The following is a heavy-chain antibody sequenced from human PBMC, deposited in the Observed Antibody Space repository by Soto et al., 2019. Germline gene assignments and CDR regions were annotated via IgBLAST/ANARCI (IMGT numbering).Heavy chain of an antibody. D-gene: IGHD1-7*01. V-gene: IGHV1-18*01. CDR2: ISAYNGNT. CDR3: ASDGGYKWNYGGSWFDP. J-gene: IGHJ5*02. Sequence: QVQLVQSGAEVKKPGASVKVSCKASGYTFTSYGISWVRQAPGQGLEWMGWISAYNGNTNYAQKLQGRVTMTTDTSPSTAYMEVRGLRSDDTAVYYCASDGGYKWNYGGSWFDPWGQGTLVTVSS. CDR1: GYTFTSYG.